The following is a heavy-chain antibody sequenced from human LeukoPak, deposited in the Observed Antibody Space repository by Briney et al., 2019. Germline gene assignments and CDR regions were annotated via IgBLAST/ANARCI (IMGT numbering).Heavy chain of an antibody. J-gene: IGHJ4*02. V-gene: IGHV4-34*01. CDR2: INHSGST. Sequence: SETLSLTCAVYGGSFSGYYWSWIRQPPGKGLEWIGEINHSGSTNYNPSLKSRVTISVDTSKNQFSLKLSSVTAADTAVYYCASVDIVATNTVDYWGQGTLVTVSS. D-gene: IGHD5-12*01. CDR1: GGSFSGYY. CDR3: ASVDIVATNTVDY.